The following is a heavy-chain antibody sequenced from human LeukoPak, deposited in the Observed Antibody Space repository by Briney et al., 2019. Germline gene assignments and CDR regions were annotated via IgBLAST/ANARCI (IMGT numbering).Heavy chain of an antibody. J-gene: IGHJ4*02. CDR1: GLIFSDYS. CDR3: VRLRRNSDRSGYYYYYDY. D-gene: IGHD3-22*01. Sequence: PGGSLRLSCPVSGLIFSDYSLNLLRQAPGTGLEWASSVNPTSCSIYYADAVRGRFTISRDNAKSSVFLQMNSLRAEDTAVYYCVRLRRNSDRSGYYYYYDYWGQGILVTVSS. V-gene: IGHV3-21*01. CDR2: VNPTSCSI.